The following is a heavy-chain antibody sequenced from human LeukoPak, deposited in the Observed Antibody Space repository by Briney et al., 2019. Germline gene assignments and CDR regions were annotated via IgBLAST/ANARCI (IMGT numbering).Heavy chain of an antibody. J-gene: IGHJ6*03. CDR2: IRYDGTNN. V-gene: IGHV3-30*02. Sequence: PGGSLRLSCAASGFTFSTYGMHWVRQAPGKGLEWVALIRYDGTNNHYTDSVKGRFIISRDNSKDTLYLQMNGLRAEDTAVYYCAKGYASGRSTYMDVWGKGTTVTISS. CDR1: GFTFSTYG. D-gene: IGHD3-10*01. CDR3: AKGYASGRSTYMDV.